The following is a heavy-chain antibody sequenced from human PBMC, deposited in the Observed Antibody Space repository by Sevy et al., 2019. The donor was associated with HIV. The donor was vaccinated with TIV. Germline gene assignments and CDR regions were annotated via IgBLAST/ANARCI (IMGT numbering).Heavy chain of an antibody. J-gene: IGHJ4*02. CDR1: GFTFTIYA. CDR2: ISGSGAST. CDR3: AKDGNEWGSSCDY. V-gene: IGHV3-23*01. Sequence: GGSLRLSCAASGFTFTIYAMTWVRQAPGRGLEWVSVISGSGASTYYTDSVKGRFTISRDNSKNTLYLQMNSLRAEDTAIYYCAKDGNEWGSSCDYWGQGTLVTVSS. D-gene: IGHD6-13*01.